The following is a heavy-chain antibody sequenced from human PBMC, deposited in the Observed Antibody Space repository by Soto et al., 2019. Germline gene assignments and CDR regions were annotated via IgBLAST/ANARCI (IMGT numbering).Heavy chain of an antibody. CDR1: GYSMSRGYY. CDR3: ARQQEWLGGDS. D-gene: IGHD6-19*01. Sequence: QSLTLAVSGYSMSRGYYWDWIRQPPGNGLEWIGSIYHSGSTYYNPSLRSRVTILIDTSKNQFSPTLTSVTAADTAVYFCARQQEWLGGDSRGERTQVSVST. CDR2: IYHSGST. J-gene: IGHJ1*01. V-gene: IGHV4-38-2*01.